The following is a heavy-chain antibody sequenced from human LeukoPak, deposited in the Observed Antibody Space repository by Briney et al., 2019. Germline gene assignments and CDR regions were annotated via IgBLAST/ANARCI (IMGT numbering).Heavy chain of an antibody. CDR3: ARDLTSAYCGGDCYYGFDY. Sequence: GKSLRLSCAASGFTFSSYAMHWVRQAPGKGLEWVAVISYDGSNKYYADSVKGRFTISRDNSKNTLYLQMNSLRAEDTAVYYCARDLTSAYCGGDCYYGFDYWGQGTLVTVSS. CDR1: GFTFSSYA. J-gene: IGHJ4*02. V-gene: IGHV3-30-3*01. D-gene: IGHD2-21*02. CDR2: ISYDGSNK.